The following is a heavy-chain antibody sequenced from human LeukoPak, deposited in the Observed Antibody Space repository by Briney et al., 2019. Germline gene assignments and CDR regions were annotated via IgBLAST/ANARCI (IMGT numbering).Heavy chain of an antibody. CDR2: ISSSGTTI. D-gene: IGHD3-10*01. V-gene: IGHV3-11*04. CDR3: ARDEDTMVRGALGYFDY. J-gene: IGHJ4*02. CDR1: GFTFSDYY. Sequence: GGSLRLSCAASGFTFSDYYMSWIRQAPGKGLEWVSYISSSGTTIDYADSMKGRFTISRDNAKNSLYLQMNSLRAEDTAVYYCARDEDTMVRGALGYFDYWGQGTLDTVSS.